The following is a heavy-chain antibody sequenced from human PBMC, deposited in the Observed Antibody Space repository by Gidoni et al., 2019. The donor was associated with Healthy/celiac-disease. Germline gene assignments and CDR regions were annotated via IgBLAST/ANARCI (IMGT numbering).Heavy chain of an antibody. D-gene: IGHD3-9*01. Sequence: LSLKSRVTISVDTYKNQFSLKLSSVTAADTAVYYCARVTIQVNRHYYFDYWGQGTLVTVSS. J-gene: IGHJ4*02. V-gene: IGHV4-34*01. CDR3: ARVTIQVNRHYYFDY.